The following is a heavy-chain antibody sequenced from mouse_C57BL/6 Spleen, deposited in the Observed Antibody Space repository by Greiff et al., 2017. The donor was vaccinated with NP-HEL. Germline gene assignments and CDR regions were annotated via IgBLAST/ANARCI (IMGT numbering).Heavy chain of an antibody. J-gene: IGHJ4*01. CDR2: IDPNSGGT. D-gene: IGHD1-1*01. Sequence: QVQLQQPGAELVKPGASVKLSCKASGYTFTSYWMHWVKQRPGRGLEWIGRIDPNSGGTKYNEKFKSKATLTVDKPSSTAYMQLSSLISEDSAVYYCASPIYYYGSSYRNYYAMDYWGQGTSVTVSS. V-gene: IGHV1-72*01. CDR1: GYTFTSYW. CDR3: ASPIYYYGSSYRNYYAMDY.